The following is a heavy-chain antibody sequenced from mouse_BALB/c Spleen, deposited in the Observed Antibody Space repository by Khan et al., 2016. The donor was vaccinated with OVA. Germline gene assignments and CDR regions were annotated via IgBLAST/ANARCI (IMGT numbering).Heavy chain of an antibody. J-gene: IGHJ2*01. CDR1: GYTFTTYW. Sequence: QVQLQQSGAVLAKPGASVKMSCKASGYTFTTYWMHWVKQRPGQGLEWIGYINPTSGYTDYNEKFKDRATLSADRSSSTAYMQLSSLTSEDSAVYYCTRDRIDYWGQGTTLTVSS. CDR3: TRDRIDY. CDR2: INPTSGYT. V-gene: IGHV1-7*01.